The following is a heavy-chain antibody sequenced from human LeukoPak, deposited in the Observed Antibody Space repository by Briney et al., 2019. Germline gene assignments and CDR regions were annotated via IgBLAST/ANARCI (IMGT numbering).Heavy chain of an antibody. J-gene: IGHJ4*02. CDR1: GFTFSDYT. D-gene: IGHD1-7*01. V-gene: IGHV3-21*01. CDR3: ARDRNWNYDY. CDR2: IGGSGDSI. Sequence: GGSLRLSCAASGFTFSDYTMDWVRQAPGTGLEWVSSIGGSGDSIYYADSVKGRFTISRDNAKNSLDLQMNSLRAEDTAVYYCARDRNWNYDYWGQGTLVTVSS.